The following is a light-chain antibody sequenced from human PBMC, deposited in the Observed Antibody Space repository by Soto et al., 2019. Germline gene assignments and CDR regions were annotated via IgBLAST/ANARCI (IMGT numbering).Light chain of an antibody. CDR2: EVT. V-gene: IGLV2-14*01. CDR3: SSYTSRSTWL. J-gene: IGLJ3*02. CDR1: SSDVGNYNY. Sequence: QSVLTQPASVSGSPGQSITISCTGTSSDVGNYNYVSWFQQHPGKAPKLMIFEVTNRPSGVSNRFSGSKSGNTASLTISGLQAEDEADYYCSSYTSRSTWLFGGGTKLTVL.